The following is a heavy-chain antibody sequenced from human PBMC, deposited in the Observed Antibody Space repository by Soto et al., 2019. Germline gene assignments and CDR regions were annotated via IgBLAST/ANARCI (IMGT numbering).Heavy chain of an antibody. CDR3: ARDPEYCSSSSCWYYFDY. CDR1: GGSISSGDYY. J-gene: IGHJ4*02. V-gene: IGHV4-30-4*01. CDR2: IYYSGST. D-gene: IGHD2-2*01. Sequence: SETLSLTCTVSGGSISSGDYYWSWVRQPPGKGLEWIGNIYYSGSTHYNPSLKSRVTISVDTSKNQLSLQLSSVTAADAAVYYCARDPEYCSSSSCWYYFDYWGQGTLVTVSS.